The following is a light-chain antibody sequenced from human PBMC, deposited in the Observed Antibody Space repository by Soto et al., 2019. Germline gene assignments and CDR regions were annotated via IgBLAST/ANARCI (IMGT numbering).Light chain of an antibody. V-gene: IGKV1-33*01. CDR3: QRGLT. CDR1: QDINIY. J-gene: IGKJ4*01. Sequence: DIQMTQSPSSLSASVGDRVTITCQASQDINIYLNWYQHRPGTAPRLLIYDASNLETGVPSRFSGSGSGADFTFTISSLQPEDGATYYCQRGLTFGGGTKVEI. CDR2: DAS.